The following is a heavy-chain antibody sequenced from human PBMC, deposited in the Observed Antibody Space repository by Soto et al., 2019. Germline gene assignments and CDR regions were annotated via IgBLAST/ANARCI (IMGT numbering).Heavy chain of an antibody. J-gene: IGHJ4*02. CDR2: MSYDESKK. V-gene: IGHV3-30*18. D-gene: IGHD2-15*01. CDR3: AKDRRDGDFMHILVVDF. CDR1: GFRLSSYA. Sequence: QVRLVESGGGVVQPGGSLRLSCATSGFRLSSYAMHWVRQAPGKGLEWVALMSYDESKKYYADSVKGRFTISRDTCKKTLVLEMNNLRVEDTAVYYCAKDRRDGDFMHILVVDFWGQGALVTVSS.